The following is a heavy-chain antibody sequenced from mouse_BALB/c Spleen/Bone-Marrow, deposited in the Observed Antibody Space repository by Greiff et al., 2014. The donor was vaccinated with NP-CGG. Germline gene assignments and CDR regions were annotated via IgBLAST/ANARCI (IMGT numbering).Heavy chain of an antibody. V-gene: IGHV1S29*02. D-gene: IGHD1-1*02. Sequence: EVKLVESGPELVKPGASVKISCKASGYTFTDYNMHWVKQSHGKSLEWIGYIYPYNGGTGYNQKFKSKATLTVDNSSSTAYMGLRSLTSEDSAVYYCAGSKGGNYYAMDYWGQGTSVTVSS. CDR1: GYTFTDYN. J-gene: IGHJ4*01. CDR2: IYPYNGGT. CDR3: AGSKGGNYYAMDY.